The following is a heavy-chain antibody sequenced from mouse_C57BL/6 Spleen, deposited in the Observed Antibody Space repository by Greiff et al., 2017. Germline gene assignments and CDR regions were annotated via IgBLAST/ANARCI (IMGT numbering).Heavy chain of an antibody. CDR2: ISNLAYSI. Sequence: EVKLVESGGGLVQPGGSLKLSCAASGFTFSDSGMAWVRQAPRKGPEWVAFISNLAYSIYYADTVTGRFTISRENAKNTLYLEMSSLRSEDTAMYYCARHDYYGSSSYAMDYWGQGTSVTVSS. CDR3: ARHDYYGSSSYAMDY. CDR1: GFTFSDSG. D-gene: IGHD1-1*01. V-gene: IGHV5-15*04. J-gene: IGHJ4*01.